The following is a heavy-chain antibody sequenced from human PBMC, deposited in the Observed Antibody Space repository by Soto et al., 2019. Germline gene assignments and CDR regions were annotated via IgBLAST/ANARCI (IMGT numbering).Heavy chain of an antibody. CDR1: GGSISSSSYY. V-gene: IGHV4-39*01. D-gene: IGHD3-9*01. CDR3: ARGNYDMLTGYPPWFDP. J-gene: IGHJ5*02. Sequence: SETLSLTCTVCGGSISSSSYYWGWIRQPPGKGLEWIGSIYYSGSTYYNPSLKSRVTISVDTSKNQFSLKLSSVTAADTAVYYCARGNYDMLTGYPPWFDPWGQGTLVTVSS. CDR2: IYYSGST.